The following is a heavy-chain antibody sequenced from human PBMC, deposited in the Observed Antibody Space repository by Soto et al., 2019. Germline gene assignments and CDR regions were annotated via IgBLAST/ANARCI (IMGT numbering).Heavy chain of an antibody. CDR3: VRSGDDYGSYIDY. V-gene: IGHV4-39*01. Sequence: SETLSLTCTVSGGSISSSSYYWGWIRQPPGKGLEWIGSIYYSGSTYYNPSLKSRVTISVDTSKNQFSLKLSSVTAADTAVYYCVRSGDDYGSYIDYWGQGTLVTVSS. CDR2: IYYSGST. D-gene: IGHD4-17*01. J-gene: IGHJ4*02. CDR1: GGSISSSSYY.